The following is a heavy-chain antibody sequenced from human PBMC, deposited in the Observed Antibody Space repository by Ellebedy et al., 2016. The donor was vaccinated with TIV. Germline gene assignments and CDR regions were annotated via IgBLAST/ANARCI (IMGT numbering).Heavy chain of an antibody. CDR2: IYPGDSDT. Sequence: GESLKISXKGSGYNFTIYWIGWVRQVPGKGLEWMGIIYPGDSDTRYSPSFEGQVTISADKSISTAYLQWSSLKASDTAMYYCARYDDYYYYMDVWGKGTTVTVFS. CDR3: ARYDDYYYYMDV. D-gene: IGHD3-3*01. V-gene: IGHV5-51*01. CDR1: GYNFTIYW. J-gene: IGHJ6*03.